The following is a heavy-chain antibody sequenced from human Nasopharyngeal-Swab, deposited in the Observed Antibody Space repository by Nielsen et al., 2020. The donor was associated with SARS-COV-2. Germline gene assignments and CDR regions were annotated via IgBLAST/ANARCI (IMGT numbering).Heavy chain of an antibody. Sequence: GESLKISCAASGFTFSSSGMDWVRQAPGKGLEWVAVISYDGSNEYYGDSVKGRFTISRDNSKNTLYLQMGSLRAEDTAVYYCALPTWALRSFALLLHFWGQGTVVTVSS. J-gene: IGHJ4*02. CDR1: GFTFSSSG. D-gene: IGHD3-9*01. CDR3: ALPTWALRSFALLLHF. CDR2: ISYDGSNE. V-gene: IGHV3-30*03.